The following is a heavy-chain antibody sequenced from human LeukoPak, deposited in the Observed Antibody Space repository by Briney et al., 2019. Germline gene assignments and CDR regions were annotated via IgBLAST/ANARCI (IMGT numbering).Heavy chain of an antibody. Sequence: GGSLRLSCAASGFTFSSYEMNWVRQAPGKGLEWVSYINSSTGTTYYADSVKGRFTISRDNAKNSLYLQMNSLRAEDTAVYYCARDRFDYWGQGTLVTVSS. V-gene: IGHV3-48*03. CDR3: ARDRFDY. J-gene: IGHJ4*02. CDR1: GFTFSSYE. CDR2: INSSTGTT.